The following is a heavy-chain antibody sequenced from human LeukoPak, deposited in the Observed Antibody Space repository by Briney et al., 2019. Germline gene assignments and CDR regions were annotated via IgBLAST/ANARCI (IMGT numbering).Heavy chain of an antibody. CDR2: IYNSGST. D-gene: IGHD6-13*01. CDR1: GGSINNYY. V-gene: IGHV4-59*01. CDR3: ASGSSSWYLDY. J-gene: IGHJ4*02. Sequence: SETLSLTCNVSGGSINNYYWSWIRQPPGKGLELIAYIYNSGSTSYNPSLKSRVTISVDTSKNQFSLRLNSVTAADTAVYYCASGSSSWYLDYWGQGTLVTVSS.